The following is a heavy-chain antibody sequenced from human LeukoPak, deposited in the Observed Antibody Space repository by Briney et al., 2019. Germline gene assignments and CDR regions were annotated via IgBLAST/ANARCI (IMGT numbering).Heavy chain of an antibody. CDR2: IKRDGSEI. CDR3: TKDSIIVNSWGFDL. Sequence: PGGSLRLSCAASGFTFSSHWVAWLRQAPEKGLEWVANIKRDGSEIYYVDSVKGRFTISRDNAENTVYLEMSSLRVEDTALYYCTKDSIIVNSWGFDLWGQGTLVTVSS. V-gene: IGHV3-7*01. J-gene: IGHJ5*02. D-gene: IGHD1-26*01. CDR1: GFTFSSHW.